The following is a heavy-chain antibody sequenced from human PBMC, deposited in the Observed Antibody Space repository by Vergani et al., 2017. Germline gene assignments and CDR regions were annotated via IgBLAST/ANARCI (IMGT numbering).Heavy chain of an antibody. CDR1: GYSFTSYW. CDR2: IYPGDSDT. Sequence: EVQLVQSGAEVKKPGDSLTISCKGSGYSFTSYWIGWVRQLPGKGLEWMGIIYPGDSDTRYSPSFQGQVTISADKSISTAYLQWTSLKASDTAMYYCARAGQEQLVPVGAFDIWGQGTMVTVSS. CDR3: ARAGQEQLVPVGAFDI. V-gene: IGHV5-51*01. J-gene: IGHJ3*02. D-gene: IGHD6-13*01.